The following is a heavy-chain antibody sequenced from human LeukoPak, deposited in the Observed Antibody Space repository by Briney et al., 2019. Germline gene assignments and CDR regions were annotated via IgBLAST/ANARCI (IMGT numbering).Heavy chain of an antibody. V-gene: IGHV1-69*05. CDR2: IIPIFGTA. D-gene: IGHD6-6*01. Sequence: SVKVSCKASGGTFSSYAISWVRQAPGQGLEWMGRIIPIFGTANYAQKFQGRVTITTDESTSTAYMELSTLRSEVTAVYCCAGGGYSSSSGGVDYWGQGTLVTVSS. CDR1: GGTFSSYA. J-gene: IGHJ4*02. CDR3: AGGGYSSSSGGVDY.